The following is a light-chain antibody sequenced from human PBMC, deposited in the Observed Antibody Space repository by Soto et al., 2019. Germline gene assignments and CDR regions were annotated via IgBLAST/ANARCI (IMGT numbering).Light chain of an antibody. V-gene: IGKV3-20*01. J-gene: IGKJ1*01. CDR3: QQFAASPRT. CDR1: SQ. Sequence: EIVLTQSPATLSLSPGERATSQLAWYQQKPGQAPRLLIGASTRATGIPDRFSDSGSGTDFTLTISRLEPEDFAVYYCQQFAASPRTFGQGTKVDIK. CDR2: GAS.